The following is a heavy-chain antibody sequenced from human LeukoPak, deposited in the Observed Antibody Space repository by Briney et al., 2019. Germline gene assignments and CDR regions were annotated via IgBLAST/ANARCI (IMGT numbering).Heavy chain of an antibody. CDR3: ARGAPPYYDIPQGMDV. V-gene: IGHV1-69*04. J-gene: IGHJ6*02. CDR2: IIPIFGIA. Sequence: SVKVSCKASGGTFSSYAISWVRQAPGQGLEWMGRIIPIFGIANYAQKFQGRVTITADKSTSTAYMELSSLRSEDTAVYYCARGAPPYYDIPQGMDVWGQGTTVTVSS. CDR1: GGTFSSYA. D-gene: IGHD3-9*01.